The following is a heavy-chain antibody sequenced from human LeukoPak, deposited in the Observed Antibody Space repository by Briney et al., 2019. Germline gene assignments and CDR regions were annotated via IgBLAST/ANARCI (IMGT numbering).Heavy chain of an antibody. CDR1: GGSFSGYY. D-gene: IGHD5-18*01. Sequence: PSETLSLTCAVYGGSFSGYYWSWIRQPPEKGLEWIGEINHSGSTNYNPSLKSRVTISVDTSKNQFSLKLSSVTAADTAVYYCARQLWSSYFDYWGQGTLVTVSS. CDR2: INHSGST. CDR3: ARQLWSSYFDY. J-gene: IGHJ4*02. V-gene: IGHV4-34*01.